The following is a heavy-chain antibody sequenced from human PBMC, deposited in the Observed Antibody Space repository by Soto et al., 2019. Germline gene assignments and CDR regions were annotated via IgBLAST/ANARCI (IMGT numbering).Heavy chain of an antibody. CDR3: ARVWTFHWYFDL. CDR1: GGSNSSYY. V-gene: IGHV4-59*01. D-gene: IGHD1-1*01. CDR2: IYYSGST. Sequence: QVQLQESGPGLVKPSETLSLTCTVSGGSNSSYYWSWIRQPPGQGLEWIGYIYYSGSTNYNPSLKSRVTISVDTSKNQSSLKLSSVSAADTAVYYCARVWTFHWYFDLWGCGTLVTVSS. J-gene: IGHJ2*01.